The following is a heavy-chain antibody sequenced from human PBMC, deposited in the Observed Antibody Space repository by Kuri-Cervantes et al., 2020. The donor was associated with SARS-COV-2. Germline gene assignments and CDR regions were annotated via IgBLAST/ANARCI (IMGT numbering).Heavy chain of an antibody. CDR3: AREGNYGYYYYGMDV. CDR1: GFTVSSNY. J-gene: IGHJ6*02. D-gene: IGHD4-11*01. Sequence: GGSLRLSCAASGFTVSSNYISWVRQAPGKGLEWVSVIYSGGSTYYADSVKGRFTISRDNSKNTLYLQMNSLRAEDTAVYYCAREGNYGYYYYGMDVWGQGTTVTVSS. CDR2: IYSGGST. V-gene: IGHV3-53*01.